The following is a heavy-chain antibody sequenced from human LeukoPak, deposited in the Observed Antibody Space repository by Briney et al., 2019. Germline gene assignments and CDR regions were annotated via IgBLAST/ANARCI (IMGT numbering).Heavy chain of an antibody. CDR2: ISYDGSSK. V-gene: IGHV3-30*04. D-gene: IGHD5-18*01. CDR3: AKARSSYGYGDAFDI. Sequence: GGSLRLSCAASGFTFSTYAMHWVRQAPGKGLEWVAVISYDGSSKYYADSVKGRFTISRDNSKNTLYLQMNSLRAEDTAVYYCAKARSSYGYGDAFDIWGQGTMVTVSS. J-gene: IGHJ3*02. CDR1: GFTFSTYA.